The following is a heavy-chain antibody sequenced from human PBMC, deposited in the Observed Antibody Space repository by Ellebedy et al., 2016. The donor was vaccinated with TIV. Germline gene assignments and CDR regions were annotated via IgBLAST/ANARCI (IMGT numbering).Heavy chain of an antibody. Sequence: GGSLGLSXVGSGFTSHDYAMHWVRQAPGKGLEWVSGIYWNSDRIDYADSVKGRFSISRDNAKNSLYLQMNSLRAEDTALYYCGKDITAGGMDVWGPGTTVTVSS. V-gene: IGHV3-9*02. J-gene: IGHJ6*02. CDR3: GKDITAGGMDV. CDR1: GFTSHDYA. CDR2: IYWNSDRI.